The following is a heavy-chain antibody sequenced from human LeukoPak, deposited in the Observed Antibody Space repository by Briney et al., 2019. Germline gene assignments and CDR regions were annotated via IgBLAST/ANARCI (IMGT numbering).Heavy chain of an antibody. J-gene: IGHJ4*02. Sequence: SETLSLTCTVSGGSIGSYYWSWIRQPAGKGLEWIGRIYRSGNTKYNPSLKSRVTMSVDTSKNQFSLKLSSVTAADTAVYYCARSGYSNFDYWGQGTLVTVSS. CDR3: ARSGYSNFDY. V-gene: IGHV4-4*07. D-gene: IGHD3-3*01. CDR1: GGSIGSYY. CDR2: IYRSGNT.